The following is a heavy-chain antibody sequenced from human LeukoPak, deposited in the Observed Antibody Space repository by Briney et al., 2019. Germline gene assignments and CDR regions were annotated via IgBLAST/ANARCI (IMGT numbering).Heavy chain of an antibody. Sequence: PSETLSLTCTVSGGSISSYYWSWIRQPPGKGLEWIGYIYYSGSTNYNPSLKSRVTISVDTSKNQFSLKLSSVTAADTAVYYCARASSYDFWSGSTLGAFDIWGQGTMVTVSS. V-gene: IGHV4-59*01. CDR2: IYYSGST. J-gene: IGHJ3*02. CDR1: GGSISSYY. CDR3: ARASSYDFWSGSTLGAFDI. D-gene: IGHD3-3*01.